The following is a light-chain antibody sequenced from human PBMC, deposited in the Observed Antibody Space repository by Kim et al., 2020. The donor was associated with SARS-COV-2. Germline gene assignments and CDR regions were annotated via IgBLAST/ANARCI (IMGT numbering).Light chain of an antibody. V-gene: IGLV2-14*03. J-gene: IGLJ3*02. CDR2: DVS. Sequence: GQSITSYCHGTTSDVGGYHYVSWYQQHPGKAPKLIIYDVSDRPSEISNRFAGSKSGNTASLTISGLESEDEADYYCNSYSRDSTWVFGGGTRLTVL. CDR1: TSDVGGYHY. CDR3: NSYSRDSTWV.